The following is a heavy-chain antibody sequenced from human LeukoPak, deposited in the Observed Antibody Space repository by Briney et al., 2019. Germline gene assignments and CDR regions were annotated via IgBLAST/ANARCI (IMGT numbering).Heavy chain of an antibody. CDR2: ISYDGSNK. CDR3: ARDPEPIVVVPAATGYMDV. Sequence: PGGSLRLSCAASGFTFSSYGMHWVRQAPGKGLEWVAVISYDGSNKYYADSVKGRFTISRDNSKNTLYLQMNSLRAEDTAVYYCARDPEPIVVVPAATGYMDVWGKGTTVTVSS. V-gene: IGHV3-30*03. D-gene: IGHD2-2*01. J-gene: IGHJ6*03. CDR1: GFTFSSYG.